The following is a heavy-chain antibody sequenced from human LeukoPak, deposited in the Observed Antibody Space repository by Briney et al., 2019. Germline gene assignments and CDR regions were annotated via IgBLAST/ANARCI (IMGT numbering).Heavy chain of an antibody. D-gene: IGHD3-22*01. CDR3: AVTYYYDSSGYRAQFDY. CDR2: IFVGSGNT. J-gene: IGHJ4*02. CDR1: GFTFTSSA. Sequence: SVKVSCKASGFTFTSSAMQWVRQARGQRLEWIGWIFVGSGNTNYAQKFQERVTITRDMSTSTAYMELSSLRSEDTAVYYCAVTYYYDSSGYRAQFDYWGQGTLVTVSS. V-gene: IGHV1-58*02.